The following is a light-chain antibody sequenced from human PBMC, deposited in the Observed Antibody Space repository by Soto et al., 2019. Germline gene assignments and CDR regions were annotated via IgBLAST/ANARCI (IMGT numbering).Light chain of an antibody. Sequence: QSVLAQPASVSGSPGQSITISCTGTSSDVCGYNYVSWYQQHPGKAPKLMIYDVSNRPSGVSNRFSGSKSGNTASLTISGLQAEDEADYYCSSYTSSSTSPYVFGTGTKVTVL. V-gene: IGLV2-14*01. CDR3: SSYTSSSTSPYV. CDR2: DVS. CDR1: SSDVCGYNY. J-gene: IGLJ1*01.